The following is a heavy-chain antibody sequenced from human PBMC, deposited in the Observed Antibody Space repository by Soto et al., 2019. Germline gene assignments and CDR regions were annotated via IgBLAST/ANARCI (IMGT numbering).Heavy chain of an antibody. D-gene: IGHD3-10*01. V-gene: IGHV1-2*02. J-gene: IGHJ6*02. CDR1: GYTFTGYY. CDR2: INPNSGGT. Sequence: ASVKVPCKASGYTFTGYYMHWVRQAPGQGLEWMGWINPNSGGTNYAQKFQGRVTMTRDTSISTAYMELSRLRSDDTAVYYCAREDVNPSGPIYGMDVCGQGTTVTVYS. CDR3: AREDVNPSGPIYGMDV.